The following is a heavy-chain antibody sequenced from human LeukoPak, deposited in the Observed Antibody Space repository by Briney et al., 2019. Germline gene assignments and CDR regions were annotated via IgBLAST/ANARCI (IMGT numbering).Heavy chain of an antibody. V-gene: IGHV3-74*01. J-gene: IGHJ4*02. Sequence: GGSLRLSCAASGFTFSSTWMNWVRQGPGKGLEWVSRITSDGSSTIYADSVKGRFTISRDNAKSTVYLQMNSLRAEDTAVYYCARGPSGDNNLWMDYWGQGILVTVSS. D-gene: IGHD1-20*01. CDR1: GFTFSSTW. CDR2: ITSDGSST. CDR3: ARGPSGDNNLWMDY.